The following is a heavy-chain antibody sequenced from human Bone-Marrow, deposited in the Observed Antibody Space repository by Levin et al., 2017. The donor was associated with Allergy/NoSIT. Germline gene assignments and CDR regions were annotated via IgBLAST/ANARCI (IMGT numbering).Heavy chain of an antibody. CDR1: GGSISSYY. CDR2: IYYSGST. Sequence: SQTLSLTCTVSGGSISSYYWSWIRQPPGKGLEWIGYIYYSGSTNYNPSLKSRVTISVDTSKNQFSLKLSSVTAADTAVYYCARSQYYYYGMDVWGQGTTVTVSS. CDR3: ARSQYYYYGMDV. J-gene: IGHJ6*02. V-gene: IGHV4-59*01.